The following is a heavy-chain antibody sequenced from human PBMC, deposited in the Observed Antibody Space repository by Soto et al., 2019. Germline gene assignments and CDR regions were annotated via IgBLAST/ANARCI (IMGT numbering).Heavy chain of an antibody. CDR2: VDTSGIT. Sequence: SETLSLTCAVEGGTLSDYSWTWIRQAPRKGLEWIGEVDTSGITNYNPSLESRLTFSIDTSNSQFSLRLSSVTAADTAVYFCARAGNYDVLSGRMYYFDSLGQGTPVTVSS. D-gene: IGHD3-3*01. CDR1: GGTLSDYS. CDR3: ARAGNYDVLSGRMYYFDS. V-gene: IGHV4-34*01. J-gene: IGHJ4*02.